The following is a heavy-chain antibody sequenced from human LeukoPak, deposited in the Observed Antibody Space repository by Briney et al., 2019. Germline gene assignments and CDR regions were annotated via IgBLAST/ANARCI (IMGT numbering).Heavy chain of an antibody. CDR2: IGGSGTST. Sequence: GGSLRLSCAASGFTFSSYGMSWVRQAPGKGLEGVSAIGGSGTSTYYADSVKGRFTISRDNSKNTLYLQMNSLRAEDTAVYYCAKLVGATDYWGQGTLVTVSS. CDR1: GFTFSSYG. D-gene: IGHD1-26*01. V-gene: IGHV3-23*01. J-gene: IGHJ4*02. CDR3: AKLVGATDY.